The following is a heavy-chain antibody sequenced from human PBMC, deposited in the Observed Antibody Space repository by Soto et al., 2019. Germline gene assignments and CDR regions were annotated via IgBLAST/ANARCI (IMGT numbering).Heavy chain of an antibody. CDR3: ATDPPAGDIWFRELSPLDAFDI. Sequence: GASVKVSCKVSGYTLTELSVHWVRQAPGKGLEWMGGFDPEDGETIYAQKFQGRGTMTEDTSTDTAYMELSSLRSEYTAVYYCATDPPAGDIWFRELSPLDAFDIWGQGTMVTVSS. J-gene: IGHJ3*02. CDR1: GYTLTELS. D-gene: IGHD3-10*01. CDR2: FDPEDGET. V-gene: IGHV1-24*01.